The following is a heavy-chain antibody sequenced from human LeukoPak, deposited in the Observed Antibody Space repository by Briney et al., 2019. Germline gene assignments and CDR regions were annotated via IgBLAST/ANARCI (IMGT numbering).Heavy chain of an antibody. Sequence: GGSLRLSCAASGFTFSDYYMSWIRQAPGKGLEWVSYISSSGSTIYYADSVKGRFTISRDNAKNSLYLQMNSLRAEDTAVYYCARLAAAGSDAFDIWGQGTMVTVSS. D-gene: IGHD6-13*01. CDR1: GFTFSDYY. CDR3: ARLAAAGSDAFDI. J-gene: IGHJ3*02. V-gene: IGHV3-11*04. CDR2: ISSSGSTI.